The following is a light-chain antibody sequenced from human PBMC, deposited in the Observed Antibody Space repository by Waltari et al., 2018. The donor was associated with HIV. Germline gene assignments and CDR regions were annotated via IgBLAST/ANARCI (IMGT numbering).Light chain of an antibody. V-gene: IGLV1-51*01. CDR3: GTWDNNLSAWV. Sequence: QSVLTQPPSVSAAPGQKVTLSCSGSSSNIGHNYVSWYQQLPGTAPKLLIYDNNQRSSGIPDRFSGSKSGTSATLGITGLQTGDEADYYCGTWDNNLSAWVFGGGTKLTVL. CDR2: DNN. CDR1: SSNIGHNY. J-gene: IGLJ3*02.